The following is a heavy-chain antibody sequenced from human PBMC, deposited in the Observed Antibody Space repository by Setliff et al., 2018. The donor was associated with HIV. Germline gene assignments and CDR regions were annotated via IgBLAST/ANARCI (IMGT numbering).Heavy chain of an antibody. CDR2: IIPIFGTA. D-gene: IGHD2-2*01. J-gene: IGHJ4*02. CDR1: GGTFSSYA. Sequence: SVKVSCKASGGTFSSYAISWVRQAPGQGLEWMGRIIPIFGTANYAQNFQGRVPITADKSTNTAYMELSSLRSEDTAVYYCARGRGTVGYCSTTSCSDLDYWGQGTLVTVSS. CDR3: ARGRGTVGYCSTTSCSDLDY. V-gene: IGHV1-69*06.